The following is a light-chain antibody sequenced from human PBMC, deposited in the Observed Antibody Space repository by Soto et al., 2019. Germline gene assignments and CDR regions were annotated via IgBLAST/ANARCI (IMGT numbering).Light chain of an antibody. CDR2: DVT. J-gene: IGLJ2*01. V-gene: IGLV2-11*01. CDR1: SSDVGRYNY. Sequence: SALTQPRSVSGSPGQSVTISCTGTSSDVGRYNYVSWYQQHPGKAPKFIIYDVTKRPSGVPDRFSGSKSGNTASLTISGLQAEDEADYYCCSYAGSYTVVFGGGTKLTVL. CDR3: CSYAGSYTVV.